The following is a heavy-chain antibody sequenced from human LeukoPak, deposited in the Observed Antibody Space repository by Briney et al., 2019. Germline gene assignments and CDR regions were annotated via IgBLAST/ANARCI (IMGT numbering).Heavy chain of an antibody. J-gene: IGHJ5*02. CDR3: ARGPGMVRGDIISDKPLAR. Sequence: SETLSLTCTVSGGSISSGGYYGSWIRQHPGKGLEWIGYIYYSGSTYYNPSLKSRVTISVDTSKNQFSLKLRSVTAADTAVYYCARGPGMVRGDIISDKPLARWGQGTLVTVSS. CDR2: IYYSGST. CDR1: GGSISSGGYY. V-gene: IGHV4-31*03. D-gene: IGHD3-10*01.